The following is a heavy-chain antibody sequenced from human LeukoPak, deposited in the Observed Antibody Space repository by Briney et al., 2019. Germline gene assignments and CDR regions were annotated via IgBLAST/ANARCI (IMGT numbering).Heavy chain of an antibody. D-gene: IGHD2-21*02. V-gene: IGHV1-8*01. CDR3: ARVVGCGGDCYSGISDY. CDR2: MNPNNGNT. J-gene: IGHJ4*02. Sequence: ASVKVSCKASGYTFTSYDINWVRQATGQGLEWMGWMNPNNGNTGYAQKFQGRVTMTRNTSISTAYMELSSLKAEDTAVYYCARVVGCGGDCYSGISDYWGQGTLVTVSS. CDR1: GYTFTSYD.